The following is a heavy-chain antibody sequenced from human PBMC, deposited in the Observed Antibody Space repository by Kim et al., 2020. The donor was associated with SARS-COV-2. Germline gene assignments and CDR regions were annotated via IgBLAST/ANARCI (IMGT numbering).Heavy chain of an antibody. Sequence: SETLSLTCAVYGGSFSGYYWSWIRQPPGKGLEWIGEINHSGSTNYNPSLKSRVTISVDTSKNQFSLKLGSVTAADTAVYYCARSGEKLLWFGELLSGGVFDPWGQGTLVTVSS. J-gene: IGHJ5*02. D-gene: IGHD3-10*01. CDR2: INHSGST. CDR3: ARSGEKLLWFGELLSGGVFDP. V-gene: IGHV4-34*01. CDR1: GGSFSGYY.